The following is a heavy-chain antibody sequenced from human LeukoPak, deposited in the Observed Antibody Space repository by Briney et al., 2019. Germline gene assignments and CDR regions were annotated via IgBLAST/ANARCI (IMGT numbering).Heavy chain of an antibody. D-gene: IGHD4-11*01. J-gene: IGHJ5*02. CDR3: AREMENSNYGWFDP. CDR2: ISYDGMNK. CDR1: GLTFRNYA. Sequence: SGGSLRLSCAASGLTFRNYAMNWVRQAPGKGLEWVAVISYDGMNKYYADSVKGRFTTSRDNSKNTLYLQMNSLRAEDTAVYYCAREMENSNYGWFDPXXXGTLVTVSS. V-gene: IGHV3-30*03.